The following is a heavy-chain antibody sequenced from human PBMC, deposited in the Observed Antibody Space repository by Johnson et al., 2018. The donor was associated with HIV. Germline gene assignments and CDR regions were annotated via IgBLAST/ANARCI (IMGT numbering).Heavy chain of an antibody. CDR3: AKEGGELLLDAFDI. CDR1: GFTFSSYG. J-gene: IGHJ3*02. D-gene: IGHD1-26*01. CDR2: ISYDGSNK. Sequence: QVQLVESGGGVVQPGRSLRLSCAASGFTFSSYGMHWVRQAPGKGLEWVAVISYDGSNKYYADSVKGRFTISRDNSKTTLYLQMNSLRAEDTAVYYCAKEGGELLLDAFDIWGQGTMVTVSS. V-gene: IGHV3-30*18.